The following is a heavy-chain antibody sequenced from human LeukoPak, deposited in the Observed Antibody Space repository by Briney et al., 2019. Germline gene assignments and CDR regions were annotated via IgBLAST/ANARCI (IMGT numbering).Heavy chain of an antibody. V-gene: IGHV3-23*01. CDR3: ARDGYSYGSLGLDY. Sequence: GGSLRLSCAASGFMFSSYGMSWVRQAPGKGLDWVSSISGSGDSTYYADSVKGQFTISRDNAKNSLYLQMNSLRAEDTAVYYCARDGYSYGSLGLDYWGQGTLVTVSS. CDR2: ISGSGDST. J-gene: IGHJ4*02. CDR1: GFMFSSYG. D-gene: IGHD5-18*01.